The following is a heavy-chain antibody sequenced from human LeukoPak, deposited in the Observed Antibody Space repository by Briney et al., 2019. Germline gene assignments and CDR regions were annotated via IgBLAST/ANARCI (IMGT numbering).Heavy chain of an antibody. CDR2: ISSSSSYI. V-gene: IGHV3-21*01. D-gene: IGHD3-3*01. J-gene: IGHJ4*02. Sequence: PGGSLRLSCAASGFTFSSYSMNWVRQAPGKGLEWVSSISSSSSYIYYADSVKGRFTISRDNAKNSLYLQMNSLRAEDTAVYYCARASYYGFWSGYYNYWGQGTLVTVSS. CDR3: ARASYYGFWSGYYNY. CDR1: GFTFSSYS.